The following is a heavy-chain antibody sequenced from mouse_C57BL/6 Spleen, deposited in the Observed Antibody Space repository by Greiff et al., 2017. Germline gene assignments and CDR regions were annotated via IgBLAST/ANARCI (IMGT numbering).Heavy chain of an antibody. CDR2: MLPGSGST. D-gene: IGHD2-10*01. J-gene: IGHJ3*01. CDR3: ERPRLLRGFAY. V-gene: IGHV1-9*01. Sequence: VQLQQSGAELMKPGASVKLSCKATGYTFTGYWIEWVKQRPGHGLEWIGEMLPGSGSTNYNEKFKGEATFTADTSSKTAYMQLSSLSTEDSAIYYFERPRLLRGFAYWGQGALVTVAA. CDR1: GYTFTGYW.